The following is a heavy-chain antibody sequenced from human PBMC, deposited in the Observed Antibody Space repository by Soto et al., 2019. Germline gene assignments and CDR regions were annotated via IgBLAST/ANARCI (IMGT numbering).Heavy chain of an antibody. Sequence: SETLSLTCTVSGGSISSGDYYWSWIRQHPGKGLEWIGYIYYSGSTYYNPSLKSRVTISVDTSKNQFSLKLSSVTAADTAVYYCARSIAATAGAFDIWGQGTMVTVSS. CDR3: ARSIAATAGAFDI. J-gene: IGHJ3*02. CDR2: IYYSGST. V-gene: IGHV4-31*03. CDR1: GGSISSGDYY. D-gene: IGHD6-6*01.